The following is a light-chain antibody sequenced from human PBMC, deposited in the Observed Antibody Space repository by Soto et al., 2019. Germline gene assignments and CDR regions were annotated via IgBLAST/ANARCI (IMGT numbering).Light chain of an antibody. CDR3: QCHDSSPTWT. CDR2: GAS. V-gene: IGKV3-15*01. CDR1: QSVSSN. Sequence: IVMTQSPATLSVSPGERATLSCRASQSVSSNLAWYQQKPGQAPRLLIYGASTRATGIPARFSGSGSGADLTLTISRLEPEDFAVYYCQCHDSSPTWTFGQGTKVDIK. J-gene: IGKJ1*01.